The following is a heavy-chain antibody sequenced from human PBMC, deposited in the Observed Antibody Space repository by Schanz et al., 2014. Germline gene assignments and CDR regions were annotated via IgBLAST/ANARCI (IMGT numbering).Heavy chain of an antibody. V-gene: IGHV3-23*01. J-gene: IGHJ4*02. Sequence: VQLLESGGGLVQPGGSLRLSCAASGFTFSSYAMTWVRQAPGKGLDWVSAISGSGSSTYYADSVKGRFTISRDNAKNSLFLQMNSLSAEDAAVYYCAREDCSATSCYFRYWGQGTLVTVSS. CDR3: AREDCSATSCYFRY. CDR1: GFTFSSYA. D-gene: IGHD2-21*01. CDR2: ISGSGSST.